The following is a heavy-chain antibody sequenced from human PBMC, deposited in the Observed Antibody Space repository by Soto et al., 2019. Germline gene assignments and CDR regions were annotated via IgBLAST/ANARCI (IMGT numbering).Heavy chain of an antibody. CDR3: ARKTHGDSFDY. Sequence: GGSLRLSCAASGFTFSTYWMHWVRQAPGKGLVWVSRINGDGSTTGYADSVKGRFTNSRDNAKNTLYLQMNSLRAEDTAVYYCARKTHGDSFDYWGQGTLVTVSS. D-gene: IGHD4-17*01. CDR1: GFTFSTYW. J-gene: IGHJ4*02. V-gene: IGHV3-74*01. CDR2: INGDGSTT.